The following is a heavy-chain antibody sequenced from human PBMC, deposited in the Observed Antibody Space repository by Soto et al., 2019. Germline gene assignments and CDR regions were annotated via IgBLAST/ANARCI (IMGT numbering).Heavy chain of an antibody. D-gene: IGHD5-18*01. CDR1: GFSFTTYA. V-gene: IGHV3-30-3*01. J-gene: IGHJ4*02. CDR2: ISDDGSIK. CDR3: ARAIESAMDPCDY. Sequence: GGSLRLSCAASGFSFTTYAMHWVRQAPGKGLEWVAVISDDGSIKYYADSVKGRFTISRDNSKNTFSLQMNSLRGDDTAVYFCARAIESAMDPCDYWGQGTLVTVSS.